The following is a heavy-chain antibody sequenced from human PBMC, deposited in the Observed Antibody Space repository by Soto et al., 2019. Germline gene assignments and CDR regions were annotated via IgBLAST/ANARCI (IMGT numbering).Heavy chain of an antibody. D-gene: IGHD6-13*01. CDR3: EREYSSSSNYYGMDV. CDR1: GFNFSTYS. V-gene: IGHV3-21*01. J-gene: IGHJ6*02. Sequence: GGSLRLSCAASGFNFSTYSMNWVRQAPGKGLEWVSSITSSSSYIYYADSVKGRFTISRDNAKNSLYLQMSSLRAEDTAVYYCEREYSSSSNYYGMDVWGQGTTVTVSS. CDR2: ITSSSSYI.